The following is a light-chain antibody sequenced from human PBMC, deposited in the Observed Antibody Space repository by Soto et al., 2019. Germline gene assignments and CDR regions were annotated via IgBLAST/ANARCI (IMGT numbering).Light chain of an antibody. J-gene: IGKJ4*01. Sequence: DIQLTQSPSFLSASVGDRVTITCRASQGISSYLAWYQQKPGKAPKLLFYAASTLQSGVPSRFSGSGSGTDFTLTISSLQPEDFATYYCQQLNSYPLTFGGGTKVDIK. V-gene: IGKV1-9*01. CDR1: QGISSY. CDR2: AAS. CDR3: QQLNSYPLT.